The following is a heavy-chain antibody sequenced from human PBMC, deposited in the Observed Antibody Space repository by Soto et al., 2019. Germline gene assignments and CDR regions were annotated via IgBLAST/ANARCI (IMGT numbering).Heavy chain of an antibody. Sequence: QVQLQGSGPGLVKASETLSLTCTVSGGSISSYYWSWIRQPPGKGLEWIGYIYYSGSTNYNPSLKSRVTISVDTSKNQFSLKLSSVTAADTAVYYCARLISGYSSASDCFDPWGQGTLVTVSS. CDR2: IYYSGST. CDR1: GGSISSYY. CDR3: ARLISGYSSASDCFDP. V-gene: IGHV4-59*08. D-gene: IGHD6-6*01. J-gene: IGHJ5*02.